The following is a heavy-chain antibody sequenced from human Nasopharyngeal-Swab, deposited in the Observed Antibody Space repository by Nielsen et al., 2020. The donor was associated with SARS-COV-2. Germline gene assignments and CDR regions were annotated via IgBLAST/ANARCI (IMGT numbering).Heavy chain of an antibody. Sequence: GESLKISCAASGFTFSSYSMNWVRQAPGKGLEWVSSISSSSSYIYYAGSVKGRFTISRDNAKNSLYLQMNSLRAEDTAVYYCARDPDSRDGSTFDYWGQGTLVTVSS. CDR1: GFTFSSYS. CDR2: ISSSSSYI. CDR3: ARDPDSRDGSTFDY. V-gene: IGHV3-21*01. D-gene: IGHD5-24*01. J-gene: IGHJ4*02.